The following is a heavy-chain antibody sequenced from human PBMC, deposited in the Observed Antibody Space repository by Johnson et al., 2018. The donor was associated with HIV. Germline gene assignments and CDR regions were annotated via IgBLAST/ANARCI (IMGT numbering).Heavy chain of an antibody. CDR2: INWNGDST. CDR3: ARVSDDYGGNPAAWGAFDI. D-gene: IGHD4-23*01. CDR1: GFTFDDYG. Sequence: VQLVESGGGVVRPGGSLRLSCAASGFTFDDYGMSWVRQAPGKGLEWVSGINWNGDSTDYADSVKGRFTISRDNAKNSLFLQMNSLRAEDTALYYCARVSDDYGGNPAAWGAFDIWGQGTMVTVSS. V-gene: IGHV3-20*04. J-gene: IGHJ3*02.